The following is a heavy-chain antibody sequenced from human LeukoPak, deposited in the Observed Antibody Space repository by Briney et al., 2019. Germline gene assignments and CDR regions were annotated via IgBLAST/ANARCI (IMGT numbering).Heavy chain of an antibody. J-gene: IGHJ4*02. Sequence: ASVKVSCKASGYTFTSYGISWVRQAPGQGLEWMGWISAYNGNTNYAQKLQGRVTMTTDTSTSTAYMELRNLRSDDTAVYYCARDLWMTTVTPFDYWDQGTLVTVSS. CDR3: ARDLWMTTVTPFDY. D-gene: IGHD4-17*01. CDR2: ISAYNGNT. V-gene: IGHV1-18*04. CDR1: GYTFTSYG.